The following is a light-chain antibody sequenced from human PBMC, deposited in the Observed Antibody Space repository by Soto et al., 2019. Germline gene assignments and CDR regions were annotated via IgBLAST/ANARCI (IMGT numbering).Light chain of an antibody. V-gene: IGLV2-14*01. CDR3: SSYTSSRAYV. CDR1: SSDVGGYNY. CDR2: EVS. Sequence: QSVLTQPASVSGSPGQSITISCTGTSSDVGGYNYVSWYQQQSGKAPKLMIHEVSTRPSGVSNRFSGSKSGNTASLTISGLQAEDEADYYCSSYTSSRAYVFGSGTTVTVL. J-gene: IGLJ1*01.